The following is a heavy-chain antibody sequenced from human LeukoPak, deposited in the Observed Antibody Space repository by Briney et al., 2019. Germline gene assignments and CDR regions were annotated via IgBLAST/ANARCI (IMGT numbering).Heavy chain of an antibody. D-gene: IGHD6-19*01. CDR2: IYYSGST. J-gene: IGHJ5*02. Sequence: PSETLSLTCTVSGGSISSYYWSWIRQPPGKGLEWIGYIYYSGSTNYNPSLKSRVTISVDTSKNQLSLKLSSVTAADTAVYYCARVWNSSGWYVDWFDPWGQGTLVTVSS. CDR3: ARVWNSSGWYVDWFDP. CDR1: GGSISSYY. V-gene: IGHV4-59*01.